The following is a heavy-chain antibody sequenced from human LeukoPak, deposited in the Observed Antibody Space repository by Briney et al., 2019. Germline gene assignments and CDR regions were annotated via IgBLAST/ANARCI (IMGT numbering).Heavy chain of an antibody. CDR3: ASGNWNYYYFDY. V-gene: IGHV4-59*02. CDR1: GGSVSSYY. CDR2: IYYSGST. D-gene: IGHD1-7*01. J-gene: IGHJ4*02. Sequence: SETLSLTCTVSGGSVSSYYWSWIRQPPGKGLEWIGYIYYSGSTNYNPSLKSRATISLDTSKNQFSLKLSSVTAADTAVYYCASGNWNYYYFDYWGQGTLVTVSS.